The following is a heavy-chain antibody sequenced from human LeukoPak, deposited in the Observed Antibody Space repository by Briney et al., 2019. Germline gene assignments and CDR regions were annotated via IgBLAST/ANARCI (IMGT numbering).Heavy chain of an antibody. CDR2: IYHSGST. CDR1: GYSISSGYY. Sequence: SETLSLTCAVSGYSISSGYYWGWIRQPPGKGLEWIGSIYHSGSTYYNPSLKSRVTISVDTSKNRFSLKLSSVTAADTAVYYCARHPQDIVVVPAAIPAYYFDYWGQGTLVTVSS. J-gene: IGHJ4*02. D-gene: IGHD2-2*02. V-gene: IGHV4-38-2*01. CDR3: ARHPQDIVVVPAAIPAYYFDY.